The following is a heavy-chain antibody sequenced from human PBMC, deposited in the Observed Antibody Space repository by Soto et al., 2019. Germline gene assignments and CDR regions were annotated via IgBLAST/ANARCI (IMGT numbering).Heavy chain of an antibody. V-gene: IGHV3-48*02. D-gene: IGHD3-22*01. CDR1: GFTFSSYS. CDR2: ISSSSSTI. J-gene: IGHJ3*02. CDR3: ARAPRGYDSSGDDAFDI. Sequence: LRLSFAASGFTFSSYSMNWVRQAPGKGLEWVSYISSSSSTIYYADSVKGRFTISRDNAKNSLYLQMNSLRDEDTAVYYCARAPRGYDSSGDDAFDIWGQGTMVTVSS.